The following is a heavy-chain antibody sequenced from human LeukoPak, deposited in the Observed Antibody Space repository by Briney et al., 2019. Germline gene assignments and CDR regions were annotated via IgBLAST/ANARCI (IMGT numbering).Heavy chain of an antibody. D-gene: IGHD6-19*01. V-gene: IGHV4-34*01. Sequence: PSETLSLTCAVYGGSFSGYYWSWIRQPPGKARVGIGEINHSGSTNYNPSLKSRVTISVDTSKNQFSLKLSSVTAADTAVYYCARTKGQWLAGWFDPWGQGTLVTVSS. CDR2: INHSGST. CDR1: GGSFSGYY. CDR3: ARTKGQWLAGWFDP. J-gene: IGHJ5*02.